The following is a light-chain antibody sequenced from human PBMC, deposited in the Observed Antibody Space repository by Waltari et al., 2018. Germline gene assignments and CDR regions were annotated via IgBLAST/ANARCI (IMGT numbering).Light chain of an antibody. V-gene: IGLV1-40*01. CDR2: DNS. CDR3: QSYDSSLSCYV. CDR1: SSNIGAGYD. Sequence: QSVLTQPPSVSGAPGQRVTISCTGSSSNIGAGYDVHWYQQLPGTAPKLLIYDNSKRPSGVPARCSGSKSGTSASLAITGLQAEDEADYYCQSYDSSLSCYVFGTGTKVTVL. J-gene: IGLJ1*01.